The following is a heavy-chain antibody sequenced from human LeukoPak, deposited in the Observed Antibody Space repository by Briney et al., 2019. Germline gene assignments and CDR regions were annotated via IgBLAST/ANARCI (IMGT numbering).Heavy chain of an antibody. CDR1: GYSISSGYY. Sequence: SETLSLTCTVSGYSISSGYYWGRIRRPPGKGLEWIGSIYHSGSTYNNPSLKSRVTISVDTSKNQFSLRLTSVTAADTAVYYCARGGYSYAVDYWGQGTLVTVSS. D-gene: IGHD5-18*01. V-gene: IGHV4-38-2*02. CDR2: IYHSGST. J-gene: IGHJ4*02. CDR3: ARGGYSYAVDY.